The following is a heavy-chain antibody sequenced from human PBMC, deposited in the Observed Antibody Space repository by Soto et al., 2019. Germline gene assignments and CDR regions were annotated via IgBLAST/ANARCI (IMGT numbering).Heavy chain of an antibody. D-gene: IGHD3-10*01. V-gene: IGHV1-18*01. CDR2: ISAYNGNT. J-gene: IGHJ6*02. CDR3: ASPDGYYYGSGSYLPYYGMDV. Sequence: ASVKVSCKASGYTFTSYGISCVRQAPGQGLEWMGWISAYNGNTNYAQKLQGRVTMTTDTSTSTAYMELRSLRSDDTAVYYCASPDGYYYGSGSYLPYYGMDVWGQGTTVNVS. CDR1: GYTFTSYG.